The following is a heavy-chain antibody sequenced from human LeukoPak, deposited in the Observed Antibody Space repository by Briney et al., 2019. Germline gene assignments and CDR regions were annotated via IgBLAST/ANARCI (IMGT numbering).Heavy chain of an antibody. CDR2: INPSSGGT. CDR3: ARPISTVVRRNAFDI. V-gene: IGHV1-2*02. Sequence: ASVKVSCKASGYTFTGYYMHWVRQAPGQGLEWMGWINPSSGGTNYAQKFQGRVTMTRDTSISTAYMELSRLRSDDTAVYYCARPISTVVRRNAFDIWGQGTMVTVSS. CDR1: GYTFTGYY. J-gene: IGHJ3*02. D-gene: IGHD4-23*01.